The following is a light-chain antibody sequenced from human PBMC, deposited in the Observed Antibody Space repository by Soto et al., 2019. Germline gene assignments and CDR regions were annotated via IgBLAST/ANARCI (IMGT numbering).Light chain of an antibody. J-gene: IGLJ2*01. CDR3: ISHAGSSVI. CDR2: EVS. CDR1: SSDIGAYKY. V-gene: IGLV2-14*01. Sequence: QSVPTQPASVSGSPGQSITISCTGTSSDIGAYKYVSWCQQYPGKAPKLIIYEVSNRPSGVSNRFSGSKSGNTASLTISGLQAEDEADYYCISHAGSSVIFGGGTKLPVL.